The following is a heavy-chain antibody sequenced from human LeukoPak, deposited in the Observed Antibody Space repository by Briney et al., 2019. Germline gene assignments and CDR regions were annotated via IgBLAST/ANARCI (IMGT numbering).Heavy chain of an antibody. J-gene: IGHJ1*01. CDR2: IHPNSGGT. CDR3: ARLAAVPG. V-gene: IGHV1-2*02. Sequence: GASVKVSCKASGYTFTDYYFHWVRQVPGQGLEWMGWIHPNSGGTNYAQKFQGRVAMTRDTSISTAYMELSSLRSDDTAVYYCARLAAVPGWGQGTLVTVSS. CDR1: GYTFTDYY. D-gene: IGHD6-19*01.